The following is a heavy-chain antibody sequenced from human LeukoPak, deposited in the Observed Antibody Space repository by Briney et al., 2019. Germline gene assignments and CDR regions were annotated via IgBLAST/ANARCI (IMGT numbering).Heavy chain of an antibody. J-gene: IGHJ4*02. V-gene: IGHV4-61*02. CDR1: GGSISSGSYY. D-gene: IGHD3-22*01. Sequence: SETLSLTCTVSGGSISSGSYYWSWIRQPAGKGLEWIGRIYTSGSTNYNPSLKSRVTISVDTSKNQFSLKLSSVTAADTAVYYCAREGPLYDSSGWNDYWGQGTLVTVSS. CDR3: AREGPLYDSSGWNDY. CDR2: IYTSGST.